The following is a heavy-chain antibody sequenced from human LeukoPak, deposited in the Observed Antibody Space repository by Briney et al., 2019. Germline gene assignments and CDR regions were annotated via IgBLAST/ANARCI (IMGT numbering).Heavy chain of an antibody. V-gene: IGHV1-2*02. CDR1: GYTFTGYY. CDR2: INPNSGGT. CDR3: ARVEVGGWYPYGMDV. J-gene: IGHJ6*02. Sequence: GASVKVSCKASGYTFTGYYMHWVRQAPGQGLEWMGWINPNSGGTNYAQKFQGRVTMTRDTSISTAYMELSRLRSDDTAVYYCARVEVGGWYPYGMDVWGQGTTVTVSS. D-gene: IGHD6-19*01.